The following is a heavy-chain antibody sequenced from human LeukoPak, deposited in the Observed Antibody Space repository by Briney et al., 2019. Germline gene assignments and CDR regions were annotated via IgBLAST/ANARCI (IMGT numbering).Heavy chain of an antibody. CDR1: GDSSFWNSVA. Sequence: SQTLSLTCAVSGDSSFWNSVAWNWIRQSPSRGLEWLGRTYYSSEWHHDYAVSVKSRINITADTFKSQLSLHLNTVTPEDTAVYFCARGRYCGGGTCYHFDSWGQGTLVTVSS. J-gene: IGHJ4*02. CDR3: ARGRYCGGGTCYHFDS. D-gene: IGHD2-15*01. CDR2: TYYSSEWHH. V-gene: IGHV6-1*01.